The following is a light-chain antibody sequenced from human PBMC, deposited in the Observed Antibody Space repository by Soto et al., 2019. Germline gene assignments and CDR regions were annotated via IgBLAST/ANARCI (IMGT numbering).Light chain of an antibody. CDR2: LGS. J-gene: IGKJ1*01. CDR3: MQPLQSWT. CDR1: DRLLHSNGYNY. V-gene: IGKV2-28*01. Sequence: DIVMTQSPLSLPVTPGEPSSISCRSSDRLLHSNGYNYLDWYLQKPGQSPQLLIYLGSNRASGVPDRFSGSGSGTDFTLKISRVEAEDVGVYYCMQPLQSWTFGQGTKVDIK.